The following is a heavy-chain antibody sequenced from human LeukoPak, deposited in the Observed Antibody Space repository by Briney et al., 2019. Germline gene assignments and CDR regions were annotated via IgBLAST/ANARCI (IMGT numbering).Heavy chain of an antibody. Sequence: PGGSLRLSCAASGFTFSSHGMHWVRQAPGKGLEWVAFIRYDGSNKYYADSLKGRFTISRDNSKNTLYLQMNSLRGEDTAVYYCVGDADFDYWGQGTLVSVSS. CDR1: GFTFSSHG. CDR3: VGDADFDY. J-gene: IGHJ4*02. V-gene: IGHV3-30*02. CDR2: IRYDGSNK.